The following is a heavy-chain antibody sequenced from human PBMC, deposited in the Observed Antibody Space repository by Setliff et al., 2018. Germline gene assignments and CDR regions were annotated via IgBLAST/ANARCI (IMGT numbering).Heavy chain of an antibody. CDR1: GFTFSDYW. D-gene: IGHD1-7*01. V-gene: IGHV3-7*01. J-gene: IGHJ4*02. CDR2: IKHDGIQK. CDR3: APKGRGELRAEF. Sequence: LRLSCAATGFTFSDYWMIWVRQAPGKGLEWVANIKHDGIQKQYVDSVKGRFTISRDNAKNSLFLQMNSLRTGDTAVYYCAPKGRGELRAEFWGQGTLVTVSS.